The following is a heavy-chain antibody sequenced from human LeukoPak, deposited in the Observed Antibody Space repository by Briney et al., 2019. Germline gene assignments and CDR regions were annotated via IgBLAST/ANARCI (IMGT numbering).Heavy chain of an antibody. D-gene: IGHD3-10*01. CDR2: ISAYNGNT. J-gene: IGHJ6*02. CDR3: ARVFFTMVRGVINYYYGMDV. Sequence: ASVKVSCKASGYTFTSYGISWVRQAPGQGLEWMGWISAYNGNTNYAQKLQGRVTMTTDTSTSTAYMELRSLRSDDTAVYCCARVFFTMVRGVINYYYGMDVWGQGTTVTVSS. CDR1: GYTFTSYG. V-gene: IGHV1-18*01.